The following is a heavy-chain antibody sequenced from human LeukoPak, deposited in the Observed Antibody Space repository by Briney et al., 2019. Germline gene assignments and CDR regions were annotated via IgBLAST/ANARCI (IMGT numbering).Heavy chain of an antibody. CDR3: ARDGGGSQQSNWFDP. CDR1: GFTFSSYA. D-gene: IGHD1-26*01. J-gene: IGHJ5*02. CDR2: ISYDGSNK. V-gene: IGHV3-30-3*01. Sequence: QAGGSLRLSCAASGFTFSSYAMHWVRQAPGKGLEWVAVISYDGSNKYYADSVKGRFTISRDNAKNSLYLQMNSLRAEDTAVYYCARDGGGSQQSNWFDPWGQGTLVTVSS.